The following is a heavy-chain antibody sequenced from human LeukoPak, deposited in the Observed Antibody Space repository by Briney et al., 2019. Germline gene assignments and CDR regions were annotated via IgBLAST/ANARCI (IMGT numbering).Heavy chain of an antibody. V-gene: IGHV3-21*04. Sequence: GGSLRLSCAASGFTFSSYSMNWVRQAPGKGLEWVSSISSSSNYIYYADSVKGRFTISRDNAKNSLYLQMNSLRAEDTALYYCGRVRGSGSYYNPTDYWGQGTLVTVSS. CDR2: ISSSSNYI. J-gene: IGHJ4*02. CDR1: GFTFSSYS. CDR3: GRVRGSGSYYNPTDY. D-gene: IGHD3-10*01.